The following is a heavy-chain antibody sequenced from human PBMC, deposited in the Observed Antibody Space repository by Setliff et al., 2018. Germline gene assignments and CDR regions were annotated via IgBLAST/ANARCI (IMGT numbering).Heavy chain of an antibody. Sequence: SETLSLTCTVSGGSISNSTFYWGWIRQPPGKGLEWIGSINYYGSIFDDGTTYSTYYNPSLKSRATISIDTSKSQFSLKLSSMTAADTALYYCARGAPQRSSFDSLYMDVWDKGATVTVSS. V-gene: IGHV4-39*07. CDR3: ARGAPQRSSFDSLYMDV. CDR1: GGSISNSTFY. D-gene: IGHD1-1*01. J-gene: IGHJ6*03. CDR2: INYYGSIFDDGTTYST.